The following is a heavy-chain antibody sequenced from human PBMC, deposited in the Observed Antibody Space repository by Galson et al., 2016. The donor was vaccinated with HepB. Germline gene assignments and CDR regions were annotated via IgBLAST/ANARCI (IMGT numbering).Heavy chain of an antibody. Sequence: SLRLSCAASGFTFNTYSMNWVRQAPGKGLEWVSSISGTSTYIYYADSVKGRFTISRDNAKNSLYLQMNNVRAEDTAAYYCARDLRGMIRFFDWSTHFDSWGQGTLVTVSS. CDR2: ISGTSTYI. J-gene: IGHJ4*02. CDR3: ARDLRGMIRFFDWSTHFDS. V-gene: IGHV3-21*01. CDR1: GFTFNTYS. D-gene: IGHD3-9*01.